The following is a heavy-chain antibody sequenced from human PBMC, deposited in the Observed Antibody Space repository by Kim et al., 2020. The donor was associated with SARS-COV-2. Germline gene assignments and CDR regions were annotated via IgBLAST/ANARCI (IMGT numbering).Heavy chain of an antibody. Sequence: SVKVSCKASGGTFSSYAISWVRQAPGQGLEWMGGIIPIFGTANYAQKFQGRVTITADESTSTAYMELSSLRSEDTAGYYCARAGYDSSGLDAFDIWGQGTMVTVSS. CDR3: ARAGYDSSGLDAFDI. J-gene: IGHJ3*02. V-gene: IGHV1-69*13. CDR1: GGTFSSYA. CDR2: IIPIFGTA. D-gene: IGHD3-22*01.